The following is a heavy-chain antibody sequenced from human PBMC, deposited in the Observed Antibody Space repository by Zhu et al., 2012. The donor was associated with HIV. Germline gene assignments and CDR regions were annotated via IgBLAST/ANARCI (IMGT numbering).Heavy chain of an antibody. CDR3: ASRYCSSSSCLYDY. V-gene: IGHV4-39*01. J-gene: IGHJ4*02. Sequence: SLKSRVTISMDTSKNQFSLKLSSVTAADTAVYYCASRYCSSSSCLYDYWGQGTLVTVSS. D-gene: IGHD2-2*01.